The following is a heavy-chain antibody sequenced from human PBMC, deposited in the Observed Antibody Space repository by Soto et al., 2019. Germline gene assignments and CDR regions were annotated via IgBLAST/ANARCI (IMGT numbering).Heavy chain of an antibody. CDR3: ARQIYDSDTGPNFHSYSDS. CDR1: GYNLPFYW. V-gene: IGHV5-10-1*01. CDR2: IDPSDSQT. Sequence: PVPAQKISCKGSGYNLPFYWMTWVRQKTRKGLEYMGRIDPSDSQTYYSPSFRGHVTISVTKSITTVFLQWSSLRASDTATYYCARQIYDSDTGPNFHSYSDSWGQRTPVPVSS. D-gene: IGHD5-12*01. J-gene: IGHJ4*02.